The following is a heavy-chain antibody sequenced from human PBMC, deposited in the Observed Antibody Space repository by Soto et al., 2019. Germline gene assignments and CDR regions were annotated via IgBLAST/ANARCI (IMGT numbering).Heavy chain of an antibody. D-gene: IGHD6-19*01. CDR3: AKDGGWLPGYYYYGMDV. CDR2: ISYDGTNK. J-gene: IGHJ6*02. Sequence: QVQLVESGGGVVQPGRALILSCAASGFTFSHYGMHWVRQAPGKGLEWVAVISYDGTNKYYADSVKGRFTISRDNSKNTMYLQMNSLRAEDTAVYDCAKDGGWLPGYYYYGMDVWGQGTTVTVSS. CDR1: GFTFSHYG. V-gene: IGHV3-30*18.